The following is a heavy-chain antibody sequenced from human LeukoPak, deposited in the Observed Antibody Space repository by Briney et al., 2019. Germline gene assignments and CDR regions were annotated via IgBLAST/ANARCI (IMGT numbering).Heavy chain of an antibody. CDR3: ARDGGGPRYDFWSGYFDY. D-gene: IGHD3-3*01. V-gene: IGHV3-30-3*01. J-gene: IGHJ4*02. CDR2: ISYDGSNK. Sequence: GGSLRLSCAASGSTFSSYAMHWVRQAPGKGLEWVAVISYDGSNKYYADSVKGRFTISRDNSKNTLYLQMNSLRAEDTAVYYCARDGGGPRYDFWSGYFDYWGQGTLVTVSS. CDR1: GSTFSSYA.